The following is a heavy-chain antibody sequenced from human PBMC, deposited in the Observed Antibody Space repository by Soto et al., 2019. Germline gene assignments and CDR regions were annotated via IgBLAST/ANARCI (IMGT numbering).Heavy chain of an antibody. CDR1: GFTFSSYW. Sequence: GGSLRLSCAASGFTFSSYWMSWVRQAPGKGLEWVANIKQDGSEKYYVDSVKGRFTISRDNAKNSLYLQMNSLRAEDTAMYYCARDPPKSSYYYYGMDVWGQGTTVTVSS. CDR3: ARDPPKSSYYYYGMDV. CDR2: IKQDGSEK. J-gene: IGHJ6*02. V-gene: IGHV3-7*03.